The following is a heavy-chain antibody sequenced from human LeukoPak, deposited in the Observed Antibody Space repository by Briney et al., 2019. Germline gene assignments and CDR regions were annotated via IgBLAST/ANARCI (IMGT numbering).Heavy chain of an antibody. J-gene: IGHJ4*02. D-gene: IGHD3-10*01. CDR3: ARSAHSGLFDY. Sequence: PGGSLRLSCVASGFTFSSYEMTWVRQAPGKGLEWVSYISSSGSTIYYADSLKGRFTISRDNPKNSMYLQMNSLRAEDTAVYYCARSAHSGLFDYWGQGTLVTVSS. V-gene: IGHV3-48*03. CDR2: ISSSGSTI. CDR1: GFTFSSYE.